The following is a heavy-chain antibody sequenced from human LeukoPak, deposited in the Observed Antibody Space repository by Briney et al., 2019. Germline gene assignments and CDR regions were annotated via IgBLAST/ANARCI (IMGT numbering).Heavy chain of an antibody. CDR2: ISYDGSNK. D-gene: IGHD4-23*01. CDR3: ARDSGGGNPLMY. CDR1: GFTFSSYA. Sequence: PGGSLRLSCAASGFTFSSYAMHWVRQAPGKGLEWVAVISYDGSNKYYADSVKGRFTISRDNSKNTLYLQMNSLRAEDTAVYYCARDSGGGNPLMYWGQGTLVPVSS. V-gene: IGHV3-30*04. J-gene: IGHJ4*02.